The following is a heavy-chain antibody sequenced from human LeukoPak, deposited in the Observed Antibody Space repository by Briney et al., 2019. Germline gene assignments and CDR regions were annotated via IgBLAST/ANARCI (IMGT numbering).Heavy chain of an antibody. V-gene: IGHV3-7*03. D-gene: IGHD4-17*01. CDR1: GFTFSSYW. J-gene: IGHJ4*02. Sequence: GGSLRLSCAASGFTFSSYWMTWVRQAPGKGLEWVANVKQDGSEKYYVDSVKGRFTISRDNAKNSLFVQMNSLRVEDTAVYYCARGWTGDYYSDYWGQGTLVTVSS. CDR2: VKQDGSEK. CDR3: ARGWTGDYYSDY.